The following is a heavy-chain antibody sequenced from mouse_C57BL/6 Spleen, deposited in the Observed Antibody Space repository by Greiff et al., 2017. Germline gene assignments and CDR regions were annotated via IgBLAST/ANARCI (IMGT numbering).Heavy chain of an antibody. J-gene: IGHJ4*01. CDR1: GYTFTSYW. D-gene: IGHD1-1*01. Sequence: QVHVKQPGAELVKPGASVKLSCKASGYTFTSYWMQWVKQRPGQGLEWIGAIDPSDSYTNYNQKFKGKTTLTVDTSSSTAYMQLSSLTSEDSAVYYCAIGVVARDYAMDYWGQGTSVTVSS. CDR3: AIGVVARDYAMDY. V-gene: IGHV1-50*01. CDR2: IDPSDSYT.